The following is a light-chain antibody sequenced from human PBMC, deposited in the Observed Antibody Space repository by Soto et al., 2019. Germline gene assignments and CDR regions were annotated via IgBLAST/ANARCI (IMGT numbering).Light chain of an antibody. J-gene: IGKJ3*01. CDR1: QSVSSY. V-gene: IGKV3-11*01. CDR2: DAS. CDR3: QQRSFAFT. Sequence: EIVLTQSPATLSLSPGERATLSCRASQSVSSYLAWYQQKPGQAPRLLIYDASNRATGIPARFSGSGSGTDFTLTISSLEPEDFAVYYCQQRSFAFTFGPGTKVDI.